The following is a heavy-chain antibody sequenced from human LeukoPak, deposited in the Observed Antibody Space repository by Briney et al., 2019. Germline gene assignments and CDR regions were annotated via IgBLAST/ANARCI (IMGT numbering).Heavy chain of an antibody. CDR3: ARGRDGYNLVDAFDI. J-gene: IGHJ3*02. CDR2: ISGSGGST. CDR1: GFTFSSYA. Sequence: PGGSLRLSCAASGFTFSSYAMNWVRPAPGKGLEWVSAISGSGGSTYYADSVKGRFTISRDNSKNTLYLQMNSLRAEDTAVYYCARGRDGYNLVDAFDIWGQGIMVTVSS. V-gene: IGHV3-23*01. D-gene: IGHD5-24*01.